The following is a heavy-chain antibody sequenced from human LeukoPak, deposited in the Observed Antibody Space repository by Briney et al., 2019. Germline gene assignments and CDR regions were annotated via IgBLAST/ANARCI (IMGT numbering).Heavy chain of an antibody. CDR3: ARLMPGIAAAGFSN. D-gene: IGHD6-13*01. J-gene: IGHJ4*02. CDR1: GYTFTSYY. CDR2: INPTGGST. Sequence: ASVKVSCKASGYTFTSYYMHWVRQAPGQGLEWMGLINPTGGSTGYAQKFQGRVTMTRDMSTSTAYMELSRLRSDDTAVYYCARLMPGIAAAGFSNWGQGTLVTVSS. V-gene: IGHV1-46*01.